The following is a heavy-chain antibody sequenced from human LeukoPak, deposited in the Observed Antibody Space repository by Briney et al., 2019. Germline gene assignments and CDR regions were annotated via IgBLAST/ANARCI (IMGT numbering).Heavy chain of an antibody. V-gene: IGHV1-8*01. CDR2: MNPNSGNT. D-gene: IGHD3-10*01. CDR3: ARGSGPGKKYYYGSGRVDP. CDR1: GYTFTSYD. J-gene: IGHJ5*02. Sequence: ASVKVSCKASGYTFTSYDINWVRQATGQGLEWMGWMNPNSGNTGYAQKFQGRVTMTRNTSISTAYMELSSLRSEDTAVYYCARGSGPGKKYYYGSGRVDPWGQGTLVTVSS.